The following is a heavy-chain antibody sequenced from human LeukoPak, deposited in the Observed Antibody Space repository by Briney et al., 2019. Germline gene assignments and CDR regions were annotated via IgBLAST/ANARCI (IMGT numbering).Heavy chain of an antibody. CDR3: ARVDTAMVRPIRYFDY. D-gene: IGHD5-18*01. Sequence: GGSLRLSCAASGFTFSNYWMHWVRQAPGKGLVWVSRINSDGSSTAYADSVKGRFTISRDNAKNTLHLQMNSLRVEDTALYYCARVDTAMVRPIRYFDYWGQGTLVTVSS. V-gene: IGHV3-74*01. J-gene: IGHJ4*02. CDR2: INSDGSST. CDR1: GFTFSNYW.